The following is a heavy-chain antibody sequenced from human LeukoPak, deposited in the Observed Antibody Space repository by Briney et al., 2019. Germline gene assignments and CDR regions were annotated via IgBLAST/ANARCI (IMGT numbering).Heavy chain of an antibody. D-gene: IGHD3-22*01. CDR3: ARAGSSGNSGNDDAFDI. J-gene: IGHJ3*02. Sequence: SVKVSCKASGGTFSSYAISWVRQAPGQGLEWMGGIIPIFGTANYAQKFQGGVTITTDESTSTAYMELSSLRSEDTAVYYCARAGSSGNSGNDDAFDIWGQGTMVTVSS. CDR1: GGTFSSYA. V-gene: IGHV1-69*05. CDR2: IIPIFGTA.